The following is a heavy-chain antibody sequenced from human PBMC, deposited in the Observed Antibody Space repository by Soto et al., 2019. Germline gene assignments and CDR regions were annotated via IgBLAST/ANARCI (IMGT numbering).Heavy chain of an antibody. J-gene: IGHJ6*02. CDR1: GGSISSGGYY. Sequence: SETLSLTCTVSGGSISSGGYYWSWIRQHPGKGLEWIGYIYYSGSTYYNPSLKSRVTISVDTSKNQFSLKLSSVTAADTAVYYCARGEALLSTVVTPPGYYYDMDVWGQGTTVTVSS. D-gene: IGHD4-17*01. CDR3: ARGEALLSTVVTPPGYYYDMDV. V-gene: IGHV4-31*03. CDR2: IYYSGST.